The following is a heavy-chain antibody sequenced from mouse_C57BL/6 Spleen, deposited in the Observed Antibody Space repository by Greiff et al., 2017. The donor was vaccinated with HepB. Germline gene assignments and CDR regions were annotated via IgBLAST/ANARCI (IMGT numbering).Heavy chain of an antibody. V-gene: IGHV7-3*01. Sequence: EVQRVESGGGLVQPGGSLSLSCAASGFTFTDYYMSWVRQPPGKALEWLGFIRNKANGYTTEYSASVKGRFTISRDNSQSILYLQMNALRAEDSATYYCARLRDGNYDYAMDYWGQGTSVTVSS. D-gene: IGHD2-1*01. CDR3: ARLRDGNYDYAMDY. CDR2: IRNKANGYTT. CDR1: GFTFTDYY. J-gene: IGHJ4*01.